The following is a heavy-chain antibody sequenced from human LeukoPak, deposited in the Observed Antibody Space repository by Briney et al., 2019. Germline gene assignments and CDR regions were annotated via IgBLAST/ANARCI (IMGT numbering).Heavy chain of an antibody. Sequence: GGSLRLSCAASGFTFSSYWMSWVRQAPGKGLEWVANIKQDGSEKYYVDSVKGRFTISRDNARNSLYLQMNSLRAEDTAVYYCARDRSMVRGITWADYWGQGTLVTVSS. J-gene: IGHJ4*02. CDR2: IKQDGSEK. CDR1: GFTFSSYW. CDR3: ARDRSMVRGITWADY. V-gene: IGHV3-7*01. D-gene: IGHD3-10*01.